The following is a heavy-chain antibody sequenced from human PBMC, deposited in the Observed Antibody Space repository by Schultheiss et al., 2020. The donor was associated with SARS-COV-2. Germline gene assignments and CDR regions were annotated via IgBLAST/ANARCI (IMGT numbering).Heavy chain of an antibody. D-gene: IGHD5-18*01. J-gene: IGHJ5*02. CDR3: ARFRGYSYGFDWFDP. V-gene: IGHV3-23*01. Sequence: GGSLRLSCAASGFTFSDYAMSWVRQAPRKGLEWVAGISGNGGSTYFADSVKGRLTISRDNSKNTLYLQMNSLRAEDTAVYYCARFRGYSYGFDWFDPWGQGTLVTVSS. CDR1: GFTFSDYA. CDR2: ISGNGGST.